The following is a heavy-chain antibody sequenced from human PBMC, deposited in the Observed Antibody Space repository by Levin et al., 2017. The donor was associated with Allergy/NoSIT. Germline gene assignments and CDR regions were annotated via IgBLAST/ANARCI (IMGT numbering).Heavy chain of an antibody. D-gene: IGHD3-3*01. CDR3: TTSLADTYYDFWSGYYLGGFYFDY. CDR2: IKSKTDGGTT. J-gene: IGHJ4*02. V-gene: IGHV3-15*01. CDR1: GFTFSNAW. Sequence: GESLKISCAASGFTFSNAWMSWVRQAPGKGLEWVGRIKSKTDGGTTDYAAPVKGRFTISRDDSKNTLYLQMNSLKTEDTAVYYCTTSLADTYYDFWSGYYLGGFYFDYWGQGTLVTVSS.